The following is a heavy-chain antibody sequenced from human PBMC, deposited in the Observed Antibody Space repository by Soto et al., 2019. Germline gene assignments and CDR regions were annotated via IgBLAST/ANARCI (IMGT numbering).Heavy chain of an antibody. J-gene: IGHJ6*03. D-gene: IGHD1-26*01. Sequence: QVQLQQWGAGLLKPSETLSLTCAVYGESFSGYYWSWIRQPPGKGPEWIGEINHSGIANYNPSLTTRVTISVATSRNKFSFKLSSVTAADTAVYDCAGVCATSYYYYTDFWDRGTTVTVS. CDR2: INHSGIA. V-gene: IGHV4-34*01. CDR1: GESFSGYY. CDR3: AGVCATSYYYYTDF.